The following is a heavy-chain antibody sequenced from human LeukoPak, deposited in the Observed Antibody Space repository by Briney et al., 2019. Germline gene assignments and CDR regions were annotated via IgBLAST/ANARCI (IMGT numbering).Heavy chain of an antibody. D-gene: IGHD5-18*01. CDR3: VRGYSYGYHEY. CDR1: GFSISSGYD. CDR2: MYHSGSA. V-gene: IGHV4-38-2*01. J-gene: IGHJ4*02. Sequence: SETLSLTCAVSGFSISSGYDWGWIRQPPGKGLEWIGTMYHSGSAYYNPSLTSRVTISVDPSKNQFSLNLRSVTAAHTAVYYCVRGYSYGYHEYWGQGTLVTVSS.